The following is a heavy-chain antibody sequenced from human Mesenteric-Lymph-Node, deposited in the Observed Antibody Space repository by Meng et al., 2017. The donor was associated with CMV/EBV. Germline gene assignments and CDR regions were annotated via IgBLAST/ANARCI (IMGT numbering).Heavy chain of an antibody. CDR1: SSNSAA. CDR2: TYYRSKWYN. D-gene: IGHD3-22*01. CDR3: ARDLYYYDSSGYSYFDY. V-gene: IGHV6-1*01. Sequence: SSNSAAWNWIRQSPSRGLEWLGRTYYRSKWYNDYAVSVKSRITINPDTSKNQSSLQLNSVTPEDTAVYYCARDLYYYDSSGYSYFDYWGQGTLVTVSS. J-gene: IGHJ4*02.